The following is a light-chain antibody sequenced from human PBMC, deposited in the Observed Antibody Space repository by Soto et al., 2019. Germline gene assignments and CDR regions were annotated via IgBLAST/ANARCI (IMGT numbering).Light chain of an antibody. CDR1: SSNIGAGYD. J-gene: IGLJ1*01. Sequence: QAVVTQPPSVSGAPGQRVTISCTGGSSNIGAGYDVHWYQQLPGIAPRLLIYANSVRPSGVPDRFSGSKSGTSASLVITGLQAEDEADYYCQSYDSSLSVPYVFGPGTKVTVL. CDR2: ANS. V-gene: IGLV1-40*01. CDR3: QSYDSSLSVPYV.